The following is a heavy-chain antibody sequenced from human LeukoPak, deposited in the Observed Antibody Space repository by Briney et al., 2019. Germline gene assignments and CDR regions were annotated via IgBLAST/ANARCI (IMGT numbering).Heavy chain of an antibody. CDR2: IYYSGST. Sequence: SETLSLTCTVSGGSISSYYWSWIRRPPGKGLEWIGYIYYSGSTNYNPSLKSRVTISVDTSKNQFSLKLSSVTAADTAVYYCARVNRPYGMDVWGQGTTVTVSS. V-gene: IGHV4-59*01. CDR1: GGSISSYY. CDR3: ARVNRPYGMDV. J-gene: IGHJ6*02.